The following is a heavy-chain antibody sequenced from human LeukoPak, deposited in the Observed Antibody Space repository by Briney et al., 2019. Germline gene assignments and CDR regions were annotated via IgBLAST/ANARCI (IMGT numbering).Heavy chain of an antibody. V-gene: IGHV4-39*01. J-gene: IGHJ3*02. Sequence: SETLSLTCTVSGGSISSSSYYWGWVRQPPGKGLEWIGRIYYSGSTYYNPSLKSRVTISVDTSKNQFSLKLSSVTAADTAVYYCARLIGGWYRDDAFDIWGQGTMVTVSS. CDR2: IYYSGST. D-gene: IGHD6-19*01. CDR3: ARLIGGWYRDDAFDI. CDR1: GGSISSSSYY.